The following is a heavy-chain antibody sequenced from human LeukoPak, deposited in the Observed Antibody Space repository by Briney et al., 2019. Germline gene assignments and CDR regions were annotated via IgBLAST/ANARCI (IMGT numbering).Heavy chain of an antibody. J-gene: IGHJ6*03. V-gene: IGHV3-33*01. CDR3: ARDIWNDAKYYMDV. CDR2: IWSGASSG. Sequence: GRSLRLSCAASGFIFSDHGMHWVRQAPGKGLEWVALIWSGASSGLYAGSVKGRFTISRDTNTLYLQMNSLRAEDTAVYYCARDIWNDAKYYMDVRGKGTTVTVSS. CDR1: GFIFSDHG. D-gene: IGHD1-1*01.